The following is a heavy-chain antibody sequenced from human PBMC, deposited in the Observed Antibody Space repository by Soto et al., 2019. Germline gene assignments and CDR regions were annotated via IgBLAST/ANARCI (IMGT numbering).Heavy chain of an antibody. CDR2: INPNSGGT. J-gene: IGHJ6*02. CDR3: AGDATLLTRDYYYGMDV. CDR1: GYTFTGYY. Sequence: GASVKVSCKASGYTFTGYYMHWVRQAPGQGLEWMGWINPNSGGTNYAQKFQGRVTMTRDTSISTAYMELSRLRSDDTAVYYCAGDATLLTRDYYYGMDVWGQGTTVTVSS. V-gene: IGHV1-2*02. D-gene: IGHD2-15*01.